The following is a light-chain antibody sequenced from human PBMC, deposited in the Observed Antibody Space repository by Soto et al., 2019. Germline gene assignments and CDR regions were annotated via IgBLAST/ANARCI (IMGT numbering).Light chain of an antibody. V-gene: IGKV3-20*01. CDR1: QSISSSY. J-gene: IGKJ1*01. Sequence: EILLTQSPGTLSLSPGERATLSCRASQSISSSYLSWYQLKPGQAPRLLIYGASSRATGIPDRFSGSGSGKDFTLTISRLEPEDFAVYYCQQYGYSFRAFGQGTKVE. CDR2: GAS. CDR3: QQYGYSFRA.